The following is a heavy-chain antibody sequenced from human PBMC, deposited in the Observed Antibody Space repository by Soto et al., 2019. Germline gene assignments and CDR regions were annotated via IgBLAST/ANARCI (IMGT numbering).Heavy chain of an antibody. CDR3: ARDALAAAGRSGGYYYSGMDV. D-gene: IGHD6-13*01. Sequence: ASVKVSCKASGYTFTSYGISRVRQAPGQGLEWMGWISAYNGNTNYAQKLQGRVTMTTDTSTSTAYMELRSLRSDDTAVYYCARDALAAAGRSGGYYYSGMDVWGQGTTVTVSS. V-gene: IGHV1-18*01. CDR1: GYTFTSYG. J-gene: IGHJ6*02. CDR2: ISAYNGNT.